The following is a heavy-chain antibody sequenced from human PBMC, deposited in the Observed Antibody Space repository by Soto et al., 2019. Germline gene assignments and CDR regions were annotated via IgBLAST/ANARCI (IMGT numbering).Heavy chain of an antibody. J-gene: IGHJ4*02. D-gene: IGHD6-19*01. Sequence: GASVKVSCKASGYTFTSYGISWVRQAPGQGLEWMGWISAYNGNTNYAQKLQGRVTMTTDTSTSTAYMELRSLRSDDTAVYYCASGPRPGIAVAGTEDSDYWGQGTLVTVSS. V-gene: IGHV1-18*01. CDR3: ASGPRPGIAVAGTEDSDY. CDR1: GYTFTSYG. CDR2: ISAYNGNT.